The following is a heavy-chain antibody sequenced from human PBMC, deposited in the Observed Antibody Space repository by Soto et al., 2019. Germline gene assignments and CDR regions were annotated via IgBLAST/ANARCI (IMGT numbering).Heavy chain of an antibody. CDR2: INHSGST. CDR3: VRCTVITFLGYYMDV. CDR1: GVSFSGYY. D-gene: IGHD4-17*01. Sequence: SETLSLTCAVYGVSFSGYYWSWIRQPPGKGLEWIGEINHSGSTNYNPSLKSRVTISVDTSKNQFSLKLSSVTAADTAVYYCVRCTVITFLGYYMDVWGKGTTVTVSS. J-gene: IGHJ6*03. V-gene: IGHV4-34*01.